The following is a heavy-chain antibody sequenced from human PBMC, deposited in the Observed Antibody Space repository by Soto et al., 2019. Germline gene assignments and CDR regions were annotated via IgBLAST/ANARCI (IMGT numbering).Heavy chain of an antibody. CDR1: GYTFTSYD. J-gene: IGHJ6*02. Sequence: GASVKVSCKASGYTFTSYDINWVRQATGQGLEYLGWMNPNSGNTGYVQKFQGRVTLTRNTSISTAYMELSSLRSEDTAVYYCASCTSCRTTKPPGYYGMDVWGQGTTVTVSS. V-gene: IGHV1-8*02. CDR2: MNPNSGNT. D-gene: IGHD2-2*01. CDR3: ASCTSCRTTKPPGYYGMDV.